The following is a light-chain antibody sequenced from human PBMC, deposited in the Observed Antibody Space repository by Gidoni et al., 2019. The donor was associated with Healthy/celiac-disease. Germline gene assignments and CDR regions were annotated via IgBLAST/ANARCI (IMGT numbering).Light chain of an antibody. CDR2: SNN. CDR1: SSNIGSNT. V-gene: IGLV1-44*01. J-gene: IGLJ3*02. Sequence: QSVLTQPPSASGTPGQRVTISCSGSSSNIGSNTVNWYRQLPGTAPKLPIYSNNPRPSGVPDRFSGSKSGTSASLAISGLQSEDEADYYCAAWDDSLNGDWVFGGGTKLTVL. CDR3: AAWDDSLNGDWV.